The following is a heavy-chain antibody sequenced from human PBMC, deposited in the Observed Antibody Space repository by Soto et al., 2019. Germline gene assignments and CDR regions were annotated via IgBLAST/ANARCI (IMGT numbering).Heavy chain of an antibody. J-gene: IGHJ4*02. V-gene: IGHV3-30*04. CDR2: ILNDGINK. CDR3: ARGDFYDGSAYSADSYYFDY. Sequence: GGSLRLSCAASGFSFSNYAMHWVRQAPGKGLEWVAAILNDGINKYYADSVKGRFTISRDNSRNTLYLQMNSLRIDDTAVYYCARGDFYDGSAYSADSYYFDYWGQGALVTVSS. D-gene: IGHD3-16*01. CDR1: GFSFSNYA.